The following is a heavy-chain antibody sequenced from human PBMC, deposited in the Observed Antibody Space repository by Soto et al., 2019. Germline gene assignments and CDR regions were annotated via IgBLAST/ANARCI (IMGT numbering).Heavy chain of an antibody. Sequence: PGGSLRLSCAASGFTFSSYWMYWVRQAPGKGLEWVANINQDGSERYYVDSVKGRFTISRDNAKNSLYLQMNSLRAEDTAVYYCRAGLNYWGQGTLVTVSS. D-gene: IGHD6-13*01. CDR1: GFTFSSYW. CDR3: RAGLNY. J-gene: IGHJ4*02. CDR2: INQDGSER. V-gene: IGHV3-7*01.